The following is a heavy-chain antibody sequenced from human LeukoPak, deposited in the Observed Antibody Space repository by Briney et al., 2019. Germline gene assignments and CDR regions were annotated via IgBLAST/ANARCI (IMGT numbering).Heavy chain of an antibody. CDR3: ARRARGNWFDP. CDR2: ISSSSSYI. J-gene: IGHJ5*02. Sequence: GGSLTLSCAASGFTFSSYSMNWVRQAPGKGLEWVSSISSSSSYIYYADSVKGRFTISRDNAKNSLYLQMNSLRAEDTAVYYCARRARGNWFDPWGQGTLVTVSS. CDR1: GFTFSSYS. V-gene: IGHV3-21*01.